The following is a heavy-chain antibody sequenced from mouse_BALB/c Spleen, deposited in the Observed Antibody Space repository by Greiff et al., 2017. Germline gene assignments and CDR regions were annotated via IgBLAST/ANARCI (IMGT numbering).Heavy chain of an antibody. CDR2: IWSDGST. CDR3: ARHENWDGAMDY. CDR1: GFSLTSYG. J-gene: IGHJ4*01. V-gene: IGHV2-6-2*01. D-gene: IGHD4-1*01. Sequence: VMLVESGPDLVAPSQSLSITCTVSGFSLTSYGVHWVRQPPGKGLEWLVVIWSDGSTTYNSALKSRLSISKDNSKSQVFLKMNSLQTDDTAMYYCARHENWDGAMDYWGQGTSVTVSS.